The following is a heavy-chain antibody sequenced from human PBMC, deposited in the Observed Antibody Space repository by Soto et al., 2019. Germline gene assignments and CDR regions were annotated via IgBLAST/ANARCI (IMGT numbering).Heavy chain of an antibody. Sequence: GGSLRLSCAASGFTFSSYGMHWVRQAPGKGLEWVAVISYDGSNKYYADSVKGRFTISRDNSKNTLYLQMNSLRAEDTAVYYCAKGEYFDYWGQGTLVTVSS. J-gene: IGHJ4*02. CDR2: ISYDGSNK. CDR1: GFTFSSYG. CDR3: AKGEYFDY. V-gene: IGHV3-30*18.